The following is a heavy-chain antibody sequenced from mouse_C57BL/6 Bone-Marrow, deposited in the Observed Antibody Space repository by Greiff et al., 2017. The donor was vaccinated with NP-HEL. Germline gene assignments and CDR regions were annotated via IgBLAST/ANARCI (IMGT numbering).Heavy chain of an antibody. CDR1: GFNIKDDY. CDR3: TTAQATPFAY. J-gene: IGHJ3*01. V-gene: IGHV14-4*01. D-gene: IGHD3-2*02. Sequence: DVQLQESGAELVRPGASVKLSCTASGFNIKDDYMHWVKQRPEQGLEWIGWIDPENGDTEYASKFQGKATITADTSSNTAYLQLSSLTSEDTAVYYCTTAQATPFAYWGQGTLVTVSA. CDR2: IDPENGDT.